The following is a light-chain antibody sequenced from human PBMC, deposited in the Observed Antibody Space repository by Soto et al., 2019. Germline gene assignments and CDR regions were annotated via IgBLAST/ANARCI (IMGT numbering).Light chain of an antibody. CDR2: DAS. CDR3: QQYNSFSPWT. Sequence: DIQMTQSPSTLSASVGDRVTITCRASQSISNWLAWYQQKPGKAPKLLIYDASSLESGVPSRFSGSGSGTEFTLTISSLQPDDFATYYCQQYNSFSPWTFGQGTTVEIK. CDR1: QSISNW. J-gene: IGKJ1*01. V-gene: IGKV1-5*01.